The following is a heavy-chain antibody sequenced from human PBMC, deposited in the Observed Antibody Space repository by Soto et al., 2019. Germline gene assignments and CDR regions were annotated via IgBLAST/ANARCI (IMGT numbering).Heavy chain of an antibody. CDR2: ISGSGGST. Sequence: LRLSCAASGFTFSSYAMSWVRQAPGKGLEWVSAISGSGGSTYYADSVKGRFTISRDNSKNTLYLQMNSLRAEDTAVYYCAKDRWGYCSGGSCYTSGPFDYWGQGTLVTVSS. D-gene: IGHD2-15*01. V-gene: IGHV3-23*01. J-gene: IGHJ4*02. CDR3: AKDRWGYCSGGSCYTSGPFDY. CDR1: GFTFSSYA.